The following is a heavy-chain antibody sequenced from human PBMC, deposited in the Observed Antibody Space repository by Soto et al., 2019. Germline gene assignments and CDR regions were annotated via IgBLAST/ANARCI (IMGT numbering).Heavy chain of an antibody. D-gene: IGHD3-16*02. CDR3: AKDLRDYIWGSYRPGGFDY. J-gene: IGHJ4*02. Sequence: EVQLLESGGGLVQPGGSLKLSCAASGFTFSNYAMAWVRQAPGKGLEWVSGISGSGGSTYYADSVKGRFTISRDNSKNTLYLQMNRLRVEDTAVYYCAKDLRDYIWGSYRPGGFDYWGQGTLVTVSS. CDR2: ISGSGGST. V-gene: IGHV3-23*01. CDR1: GFTFSNYA.